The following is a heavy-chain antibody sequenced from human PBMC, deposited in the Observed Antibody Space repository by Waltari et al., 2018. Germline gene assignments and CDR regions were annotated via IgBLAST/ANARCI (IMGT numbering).Heavy chain of an antibody. CDR2: IYYSGST. Sequence: QVQLQESGPGLVKPSETLSLTCTVSGGSISRYSWSWIRQPPGQGLEWIGYIYYSGSTNYNPSLKSRVTVSVDTSKNQFSLKLSSVTAADTAFYYCARDNQEYSSFIRGWFDPWGQGTLVTVSS. CDR3: ARDNQEYSSFIRGWFDP. V-gene: IGHV4-59*01. CDR1: GGSISRYS. D-gene: IGHD6-6*01. J-gene: IGHJ5*02.